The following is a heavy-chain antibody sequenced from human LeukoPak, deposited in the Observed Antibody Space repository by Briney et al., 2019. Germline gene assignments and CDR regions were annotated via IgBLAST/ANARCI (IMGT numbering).Heavy chain of an antibody. Sequence: PGGSLRLSCAASGFTFSNSWMSWVRQAPGKGLEWVGRIKSKTDGRTTEYAAHGKGRITIERDNSKNTLYLQMNSLKTEDTAVYYCTSQTTDFWSGYYTGRGVDYWGQGTLDTVSS. V-gene: IGHV3-15*01. CDR2: IKSKTDGRTT. CDR1: GFTFSNSW. D-gene: IGHD3-3*01. J-gene: IGHJ4*02. CDR3: TSQTTDFWSGYYTGRGVDY.